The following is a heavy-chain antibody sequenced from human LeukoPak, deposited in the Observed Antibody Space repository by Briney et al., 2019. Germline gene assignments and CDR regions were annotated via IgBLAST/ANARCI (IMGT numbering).Heavy chain of an antibody. Sequence: PGGSLRLSCAVSGFTPISYWMTWVRQAPGKGLEWVSVIYSGGSTYYADSVKGRFTISRDNSKNTLYLQMNSLRAEDTAVYYCASRYDSSGYYVGWYFDLWGRGTLVTVSS. CDR2: IYSGGST. CDR3: ASRYDSSGYYVGWYFDL. J-gene: IGHJ2*01. V-gene: IGHV3-66*01. D-gene: IGHD3-22*01. CDR1: GFTPISYW.